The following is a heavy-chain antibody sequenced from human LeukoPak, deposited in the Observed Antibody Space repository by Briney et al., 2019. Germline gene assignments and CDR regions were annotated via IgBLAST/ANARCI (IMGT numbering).Heavy chain of an antibody. D-gene: IGHD3-22*01. V-gene: IGHV4-4*07. CDR2: IYTSGST. CDR1: GGSISSYY. Sequence: SETLSLTCTVSGGSISSYYWSWIRQPAGKGPEWIGRIYTSGSTNYNPSLKSRVTMSVDTSKNQFSLKLSSVTAADTAVYYCARVRPYYYDSSGNYFDYWGQGTLVTVSS. J-gene: IGHJ4*02. CDR3: ARVRPYYYDSSGNYFDY.